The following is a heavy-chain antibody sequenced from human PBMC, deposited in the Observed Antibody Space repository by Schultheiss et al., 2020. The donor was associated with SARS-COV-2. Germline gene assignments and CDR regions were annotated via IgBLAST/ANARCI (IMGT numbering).Heavy chain of an antibody. J-gene: IGHJ6*02. CDR1: GYTFTGYY. CDR3: ARAQGRYSAYGMDV. D-gene: IGHD5-12*01. CDR2: INPNSGGT. V-gene: IGHV1-2*02. Sequence: GESLKISCKASGYTFTGYYMHWVRQAPGQGLEWMGWINPNSGGTNYAQKLQGRVTMTTDTSTSTAYMELRSLRSDDTAVYYCARAQGRYSAYGMDVWGQGTTVTVSS.